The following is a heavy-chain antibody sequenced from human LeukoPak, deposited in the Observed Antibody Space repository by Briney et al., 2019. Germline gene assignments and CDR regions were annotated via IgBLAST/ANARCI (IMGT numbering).Heavy chain of an antibody. J-gene: IGHJ4*02. CDR1: GFTFSNYW. Sequence: PGGSLRLSCTASGFTFSNYWMSWVRQAPGKGLEWVANIKQDGSEKYYVDSVKGRFTISRDNAKNSLYLQMNSLRAEDTAVYYCARGVRSITMIVVAHFDYWGQGTLVTVSS. CDR3: ARGVRSITMIVVAHFDY. D-gene: IGHD3-22*01. V-gene: IGHV3-7*01. CDR2: IKQDGSEK.